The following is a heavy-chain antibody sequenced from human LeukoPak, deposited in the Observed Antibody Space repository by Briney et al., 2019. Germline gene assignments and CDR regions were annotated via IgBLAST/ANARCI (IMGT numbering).Heavy chain of an antibody. D-gene: IGHD3-3*01. CDR2: IYSDGDT. V-gene: IGHV3-53*01. Sequence: GGSLRLSCAASGFTVSANYMSWVRQAPGKGLEWVSLIYSDGDTIYADSVEGLFTISRDNSKNTLYLQMNSLRAEDTAVYYCAREGATNFGVVYFNWFDPWGQGTLVTVSS. CDR3: AREGATNFGVVYFNWFDP. CDR1: GFTVSANY. J-gene: IGHJ5*02.